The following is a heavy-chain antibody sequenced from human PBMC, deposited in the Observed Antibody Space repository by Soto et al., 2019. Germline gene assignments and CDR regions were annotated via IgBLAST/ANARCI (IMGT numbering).Heavy chain of an antibody. CDR2: IYYSGST. V-gene: IGHV4-59*08. CDR1: GGSISSYY. CDR3: ARRSPYCSSTSCPNWFAP. Sequence: SETLSLTCTVSGGSISSYYWSWIRQPPGKGRDWIGYIYYSGSTNYNPSLKIRVTISVYTSKNQFCLKLSSVTATDTAVYYCARRSPYCSSTSCPNWFAPWGQGTLVTVSS. D-gene: IGHD2-2*01. J-gene: IGHJ5*02.